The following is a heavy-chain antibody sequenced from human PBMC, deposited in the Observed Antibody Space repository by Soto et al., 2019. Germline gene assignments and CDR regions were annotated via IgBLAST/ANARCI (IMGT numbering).Heavy chain of an antibody. J-gene: IGHJ6*03. CDR2: ISAYNGNT. CDR1: GYTFTSYG. V-gene: IGHV1-18*01. D-gene: IGHD3-10*01. Sequence: ASVKVSCKASGYTFTSYGISWVRQAPGQGLEWMGWISAYNGNTNYAQKLQGRVTMTTDTSTSTAYMELRSLRSDDTAVYYCARVEIFGVVRGVIGYYYMDVWGKGTTVTVSS. CDR3: ARVEIFGVVRGVIGYYYMDV.